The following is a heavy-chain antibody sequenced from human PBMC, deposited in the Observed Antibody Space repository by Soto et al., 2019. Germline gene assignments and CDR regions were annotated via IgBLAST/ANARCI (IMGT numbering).Heavy chain of an antibody. V-gene: IGHV3-20*01. CDR3: ARFRYQLSYYYMDV. D-gene: IGHD2-2*01. CDR1: GFTFDDYG. CDR2: INWNGGST. J-gene: IGHJ6*03. Sequence: GGSLRLSCAASGFTFDDYGMSWVRQAPGKGLEWVSGINWNGGSTGYADSMKGRFTISRDNAKNSLYLQMNSLRAEDTALYHCARFRYQLSYYYMDVWGKGTTVTVSS.